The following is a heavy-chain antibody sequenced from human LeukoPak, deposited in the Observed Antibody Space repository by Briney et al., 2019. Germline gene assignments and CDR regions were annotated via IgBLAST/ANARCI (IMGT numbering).Heavy chain of an antibody. Sequence: PGGSLRLSCAASGFTFSSYGMHWVRQAPGKGLEWVAVKSYDGSNKHYADSVKGRFTISRDNSKNTLYLQMNSLRAEDTAVYYCAKGAPLNFEVFDYWGQGTLVTVSS. J-gene: IGHJ4*02. V-gene: IGHV3-30*18. CDR1: GFTFSSYG. CDR3: AKGAPLNFEVFDY. D-gene: IGHD1-7*01. CDR2: KSYDGSNK.